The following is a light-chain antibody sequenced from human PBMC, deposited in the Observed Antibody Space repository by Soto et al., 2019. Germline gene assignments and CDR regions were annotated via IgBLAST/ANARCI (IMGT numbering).Light chain of an antibody. V-gene: IGKV3-15*01. J-gene: IGKJ1*01. CDR3: HQYNDWPRT. Sequence: ELLVPQSPATLYVSPGERATLSCRASQSLDSNLAWYQQKPGRAPRLLIYGASTRAAGVPARFSGSGSETEFTLTISSLQSEDFAVYYCHQYNDWPRTFGPGAKVDIK. CDR1: QSLDSN. CDR2: GAS.